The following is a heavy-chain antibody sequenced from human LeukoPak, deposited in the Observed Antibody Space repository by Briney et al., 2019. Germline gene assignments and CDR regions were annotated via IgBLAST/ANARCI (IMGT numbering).Heavy chain of an antibody. Sequence: PGGSLRLSCAASGFTFSSFWMHWVRQAPGKGPVWVSRINTDGSIINYADSVKGRFTISRDNAKNSLYLQMNSLRAEDTALYYCAKDGRVDSSWYPNWFDPWGQGTLVTVSS. CDR3: AKDGRVDSSWYPNWFDP. CDR2: INTDGSII. CDR1: GFTFSSFW. D-gene: IGHD6-13*01. J-gene: IGHJ5*02. V-gene: IGHV3-74*01.